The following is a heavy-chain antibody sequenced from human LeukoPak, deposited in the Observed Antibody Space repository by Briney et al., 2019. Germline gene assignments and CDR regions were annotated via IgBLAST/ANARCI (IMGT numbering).Heavy chain of an antibody. CDR3: ASLQGGYCSSTSCPEIDY. D-gene: IGHD2-2*01. V-gene: IGHV1-69*06. CDR1: GGTFSSYA. CDR2: IIPIFGTA. Sequence: EASVKVSCKASGGTFSSYAISWVRQAPGLGLEWMGGIIPIFGTANYAQKFQGRVTITADKSTSTAYMELSSLSSEDTAVYYCASLQGGYCSSTSCPEIDYWGQGTLVTVSS. J-gene: IGHJ4*02.